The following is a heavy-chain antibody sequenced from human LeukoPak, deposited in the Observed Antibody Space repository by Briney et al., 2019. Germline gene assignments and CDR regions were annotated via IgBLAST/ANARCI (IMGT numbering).Heavy chain of an antibody. J-gene: IGHJ4*02. D-gene: IGHD6-13*01. CDR1: GGTFSSYA. Sequence: ASVKVSCKASGGTFSSYAISWVRQAPGQGLEWMGWISAYNGNTNYAQKLQGRVTMTTDTSTSTAYMELRSLRSDDTAVYYCARDSSSSWRVAFDYWGQGTLVTVSS. CDR3: ARDSSSSWRVAFDY. CDR2: ISAYNGNT. V-gene: IGHV1-18*01.